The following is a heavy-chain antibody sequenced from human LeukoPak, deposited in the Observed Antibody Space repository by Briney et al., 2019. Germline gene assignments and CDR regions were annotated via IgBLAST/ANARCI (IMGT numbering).Heavy chain of an antibody. Sequence: GGSLRLSCAVSEFTVNDYYMSWVRQAPGKGLEWVSDIGGSDSIVAYADSVKGRFSISRDFAKNSLYLQMNILRAEDTAVYYGAREKVAGTFDSWGQGALVTVSS. CDR2: IGGSDSIV. J-gene: IGHJ4*02. D-gene: IGHD6-19*01. CDR3: AREKVAGTFDS. V-gene: IGHV3-11*01. CDR1: EFTVNDYY.